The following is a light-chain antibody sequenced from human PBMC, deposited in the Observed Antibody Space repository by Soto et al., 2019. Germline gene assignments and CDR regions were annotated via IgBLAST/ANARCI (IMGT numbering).Light chain of an antibody. J-gene: IGKJ1*01. CDR1: QSITSSF. Sequence: EIVLTQSPGILSLSPGERASLSCGASQSITSSFLAWYKQKPGQAPRLLIYGASSRATGIPDRFSGTGSETDFTLTINRLEPEDFAVYYCQQYGSSGTFGQGTKVEIK. V-gene: IGKV3-20*01. CDR3: QQYGSSGT. CDR2: GAS.